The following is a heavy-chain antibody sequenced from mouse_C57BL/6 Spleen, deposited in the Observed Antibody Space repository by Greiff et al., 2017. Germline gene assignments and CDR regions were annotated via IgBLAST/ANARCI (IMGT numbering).Heavy chain of an antibody. Sequence: QVQLQQPGAELVKPGASVKMSCKASGYTFTSYWITWVKQRPGQGLEWIGDIYPGSGSTNYNEKFKSKATLTVDTSSSTAYMQRSSLTYEDSAVYYCARSSYDGYFEGYWGKGTTLTVSS. V-gene: IGHV1-55*01. CDR1: GYTFTSYW. J-gene: IGHJ2*01. D-gene: IGHD2-3*01. CDR3: ARSSYDGYFEGY. CDR2: IYPGSGST.